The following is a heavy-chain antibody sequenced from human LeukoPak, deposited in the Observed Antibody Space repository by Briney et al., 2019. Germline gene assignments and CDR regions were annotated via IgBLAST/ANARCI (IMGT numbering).Heavy chain of an antibody. CDR2: INHSGST. CDR3: ARIIAAAGSRGLDP. J-gene: IGHJ5*02. Sequence: SETLSLTCAVYGGSFSGYYWSWIRQPPGKGLEWIGEINHSGSTNYNPSLKSRVTISVDTSKNQFSLKLSSVTAADTAVYYCARIIAAAGSRGLDPWGQGTLVTVSS. D-gene: IGHD6-13*01. CDR1: GGSFSGYY. V-gene: IGHV4-34*01.